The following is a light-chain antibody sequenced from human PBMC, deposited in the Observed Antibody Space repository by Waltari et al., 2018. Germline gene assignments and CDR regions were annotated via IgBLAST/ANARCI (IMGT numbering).Light chain of an antibody. V-gene: IGLV2-14*01. CDR3: TSFTTTSTVQ. CDR2: EVS. Sequence: QSALAQPASVSGSPGQSITVSCTGTSSDVGGYNYVSWYQQHPGKAPKVMIYEVSKRPAGVSERFSGYKSGNTASLTISGLQAEDEADYYCTSFTTTSTVQFGGGTKVTVL. CDR1: SSDVGGYNY. J-gene: IGLJ2*01.